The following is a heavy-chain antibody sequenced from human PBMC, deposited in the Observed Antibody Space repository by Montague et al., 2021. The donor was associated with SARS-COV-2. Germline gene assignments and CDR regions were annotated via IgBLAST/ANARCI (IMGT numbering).Heavy chain of an antibody. V-gene: IGHV4-39*07. D-gene: IGHD3-10*01. Sequence: SETLSLTSTLSGGSMMSPSFHWDWIRQPPGKGLEWIGEINHSGSTNYNPSLKSRVTIPVDTSKNQFSLKLSSVTAADTAVYYCARGRRILLWFGELLSGGVYYGIDVWGQGTTVTVSS. J-gene: IGHJ6*02. CDR2: INHSGST. CDR3: ARGRRILLWFGELLSGGVYYGIDV. CDR1: GGSMMSPSFH.